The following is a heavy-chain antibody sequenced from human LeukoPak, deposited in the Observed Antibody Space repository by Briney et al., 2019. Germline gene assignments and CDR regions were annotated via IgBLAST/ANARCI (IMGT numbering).Heavy chain of an antibody. CDR2: IKSKTDGGTT. CDR1: GFTFSNAW. D-gene: IGHD4-11*01. Sequence: PGGSLRLSCAASGFTFSNAWMSWVRQAPGKGLEWVGRIKSKTDGGTTDYAAPVKGRFTISRDDSKNTLYLQMNSLKTEDTAVYYCTTDHSNYPARTAYYYYGMDVWGQGTTVTVSS. J-gene: IGHJ6*02. CDR3: TTDHSNYPARTAYYYYGMDV. V-gene: IGHV3-15*01.